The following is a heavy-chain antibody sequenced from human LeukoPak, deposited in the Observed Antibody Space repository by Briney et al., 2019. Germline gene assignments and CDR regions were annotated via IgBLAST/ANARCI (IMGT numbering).Heavy chain of an antibody. D-gene: IGHD5-12*01. CDR3: AKDGGATVKGRSLYPFDY. Sequence: PGGSLRLSCTASGFTFRKYWLHWVRQAPGKGLVWVSRINPDDGSTSYADSVKGRFTISRDSAKSTLYLQMNSLRAEDTAVYYCAKDGGATVKGRSLYPFDYWGQGTLVTVSS. CDR2: INPDDGST. V-gene: IGHV3-74*01. J-gene: IGHJ4*02. CDR1: GFTFRKYW.